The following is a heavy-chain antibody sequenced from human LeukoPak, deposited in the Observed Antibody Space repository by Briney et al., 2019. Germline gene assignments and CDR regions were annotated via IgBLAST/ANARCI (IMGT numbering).Heavy chain of an antibody. Sequence: SETLSHTCTVSGGSISSYYWSWIRQPPGKGLEWIGYIYYSGSTNYNPSLKSRVTISVDTSKNQFSLKLSSVTAADTAVYYCARGSSWEYNWFDPWGQGTLVTVSS. V-gene: IGHV4-59*01. J-gene: IGHJ5*02. D-gene: IGHD6-13*01. CDR1: GGSISSYY. CDR2: IYYSGST. CDR3: ARGSSWEYNWFDP.